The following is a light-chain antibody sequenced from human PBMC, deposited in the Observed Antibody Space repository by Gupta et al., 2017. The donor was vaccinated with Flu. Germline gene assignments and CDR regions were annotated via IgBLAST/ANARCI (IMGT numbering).Light chain of an antibody. J-gene: IGLJ1*01. Sequence: SYELTPPPSVSVSPGKTASITCSGDKLRDKYASWYQQKPGQSPVLVIYQDNKRPAGIPDRFSGSNSGNTATLTISGTKEMEEADYYCQAWDSNTIYVFGTGTKVTVL. CDR1: KLRDKY. CDR3: QAWDSNTIYV. V-gene: IGLV3-1*01. CDR2: QDN.